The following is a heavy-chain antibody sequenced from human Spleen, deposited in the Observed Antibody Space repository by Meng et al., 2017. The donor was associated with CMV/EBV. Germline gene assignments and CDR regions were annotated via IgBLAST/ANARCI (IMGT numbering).Heavy chain of an antibody. J-gene: IGHJ4*02. D-gene: IGHD4-11*01. CDR3: AKDRAGLQFFDL. CDR1: GGPVRTGNYY. CDR2: ISYGETT. Sequence: GSLSLTCIVSGGPVRTGNYYWSWVRQPPGKGLEWIGYISYGETTKYNPSLKSRVTITADTSRDRFSLNLRSVTAADTAVYFCAKDRAGLQFFDLWGQGLLVTVSS. V-gene: IGHV4-61*03.